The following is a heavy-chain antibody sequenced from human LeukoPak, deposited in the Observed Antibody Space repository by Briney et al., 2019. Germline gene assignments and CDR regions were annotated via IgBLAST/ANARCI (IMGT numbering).Heavy chain of an antibody. CDR3: ARARAYYDSSGYYYPIVYFDY. J-gene: IGHJ4*02. Sequence: GGSLRLSCAASGFTFSSYSMNWVRQAPGKGLEWVSSISSSSSYIYYADSVKGRFTISRDNAKNSLYLQMNSLRAEDTAVYYCARARAYYDSSGYYYPIVYFDYWGQGTLVTVSS. V-gene: IGHV3-21*01. CDR1: GFTFSSYS. D-gene: IGHD3-22*01. CDR2: ISSSSSYI.